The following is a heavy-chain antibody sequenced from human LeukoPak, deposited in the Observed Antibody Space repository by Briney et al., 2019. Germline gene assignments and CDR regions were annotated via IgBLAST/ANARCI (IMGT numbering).Heavy chain of an antibody. CDR2: INDNGAGT. Sequence: PGGSLRLSCAASGFTFSSYAMSWVRQAPGKGLKWVSTINDNGAGTYYADSVKGRFTISRDNSYNTVSLQMNSLRAEDTAVYFCTGEAALEAFDIWGQGTMVTVSS. V-gene: IGHV3-23*01. D-gene: IGHD6-6*01. CDR3: TGEAALEAFDI. CDR1: GFTFSSYA. J-gene: IGHJ3*02.